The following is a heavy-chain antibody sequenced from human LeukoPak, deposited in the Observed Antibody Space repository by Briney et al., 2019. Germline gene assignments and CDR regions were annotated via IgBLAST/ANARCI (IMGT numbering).Heavy chain of an antibody. D-gene: IGHD2-15*01. Sequence: PSEALSLTCTVSGGSINNYYWSWIRQPAGRGLEWIGRIYTRGSTNYNPSLKSRVTMSVDTSKNQFSLKRSSVTAADTAVYYCARGRYCSADICSGGDAFDIWGQGTMVSVSS. CDR3: ARGRYCSADICSGGDAFDI. CDR2: IYTRGST. V-gene: IGHV4-4*07. J-gene: IGHJ3*02. CDR1: GGSINNYY.